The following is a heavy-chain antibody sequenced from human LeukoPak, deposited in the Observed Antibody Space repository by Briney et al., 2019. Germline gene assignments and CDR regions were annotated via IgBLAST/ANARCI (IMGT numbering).Heavy chain of an antibody. CDR2: ISWNSGSI. CDR1: GFTFDDYA. D-gene: IGHD6-13*01. Sequence: GRSLRLSCAASGFTFDDYAMHWVRQAPGKGLEWVSGISWNSGSIGYADSVKGRFTISRDNAKNSLYLQMNSLRAEDTALYYCAAAAGLGFDYWGQGTLVTVSS. J-gene: IGHJ4*02. V-gene: IGHV3-9*01. CDR3: AAAAGLGFDY.